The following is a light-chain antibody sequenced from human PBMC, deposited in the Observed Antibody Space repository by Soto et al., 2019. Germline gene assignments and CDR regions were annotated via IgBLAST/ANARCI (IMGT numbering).Light chain of an antibody. CDR2: AAS. CDR1: QTISGY. Sequence: DIQMTQSPSSLSASVGDRVTITCRASQTISGYLNWYQQKPGKAPELLIYAASYLGNGVPSRFSGSGSGTYFTLTISSLQPEDFAVYYCQQYGSSPWTFGQGTKVDIK. J-gene: IGKJ1*01. V-gene: IGKV1-39*01. CDR3: QQYGSSPWT.